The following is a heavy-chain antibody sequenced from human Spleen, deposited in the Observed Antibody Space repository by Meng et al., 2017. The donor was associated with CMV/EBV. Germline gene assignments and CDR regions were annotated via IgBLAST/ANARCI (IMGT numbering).Heavy chain of an antibody. J-gene: IGHJ4*02. V-gene: IGHV3-21*01. CDR2: ISSSSSYI. Sequence: GGSLRLSCAASGFTFGGYCMNWVRQAPGKGLEWVSSISSSSSYIYYADSVKGRFTISRDNAKNSLYLQMNSLRAEDTAVYYCARVRYYDFWSGHQAGAFDYWGQGTLVTVSS. D-gene: IGHD3-3*01. CDR1: GFTFGGYC. CDR3: ARVRYYDFWSGHQAGAFDY.